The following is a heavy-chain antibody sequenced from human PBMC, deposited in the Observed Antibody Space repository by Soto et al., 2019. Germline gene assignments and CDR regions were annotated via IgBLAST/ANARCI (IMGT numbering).Heavy chain of an antibody. V-gene: IGHV1-69*08. CDR1: GGTFSTYT. CDR2: IISIIGII. J-gene: IGHJ5*02. CDR3: AGDPDSHYNDSHASSYP. Sequence: QVQLVQSGAEVKEPGSSVKVSCKASGGTFSTYTITWVRQAPGQGLEWMGRIISIIGIINYAQKFQGRVTISADKFTGTAYMELTGLRSDDTAVYYCAGDPDSHYNDSHASSYPWGQGTLVTVSS. D-gene: IGHD4-4*01.